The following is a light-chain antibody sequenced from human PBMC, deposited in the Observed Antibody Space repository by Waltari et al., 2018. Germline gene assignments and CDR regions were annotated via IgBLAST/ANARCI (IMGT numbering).Light chain of an antibody. V-gene: IGKV4-1*01. Sequence: DIVMTQSPDSLAVSLGERATINCKSSQSVLYSSNNKDYLAWYQQKPGQSPKLLIYWASTRESGVPARFRGSGSGTDFTLTISSLQAEDVAVYYCQQYYTTPPTFGPGTKVDIK. J-gene: IGKJ3*01. CDR3: QQYYTTPPT. CDR2: WAS. CDR1: QSVLYSSNNKDY.